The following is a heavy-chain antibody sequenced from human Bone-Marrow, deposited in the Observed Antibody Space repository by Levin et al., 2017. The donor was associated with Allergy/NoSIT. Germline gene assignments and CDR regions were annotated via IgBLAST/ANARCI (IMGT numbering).Heavy chain of an antibody. D-gene: IGHD3-3*01. CDR3: AREQPTRLRFLEWLLLAFDI. V-gene: IGHV4-4*07. CDR2: IYTSGST. J-gene: IGHJ3*02. Sequence: SQTLSLTCTVSGGSISSYYWSWIRQPAGKGLEWIGRIYTSGSTNYNPSLKSRVTMSVDTSKNQFSLKLSSVTAADTAVYYCAREQPTRLRFLEWLLLAFDIWGQGTMVTVSS. CDR1: GGSISSYY.